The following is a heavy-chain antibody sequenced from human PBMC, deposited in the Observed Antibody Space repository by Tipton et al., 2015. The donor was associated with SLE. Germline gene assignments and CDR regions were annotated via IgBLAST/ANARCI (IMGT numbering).Heavy chain of an antibody. CDR2: IYYSGST. J-gene: IGHJ3*02. CDR1: GGSISSYY. CDR3: ARGWILRFLEERSDAFDI. D-gene: IGHD3-3*01. V-gene: IGHV4-59*12. Sequence: LRLSCTVSGGSISSYYWSWIRQPPGKGLEWIGYIYYSGSTNYNPSLKSRVTISVDTSKNQFSLKLSSVTAADTAVYYCARGWILRFLEERSDAFDIWGQGTMVTVSS.